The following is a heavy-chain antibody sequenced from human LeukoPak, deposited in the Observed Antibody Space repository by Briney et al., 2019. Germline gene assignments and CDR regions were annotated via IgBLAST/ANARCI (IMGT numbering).Heavy chain of an antibody. CDR3: ARRGLIAVAADFDY. J-gene: IGHJ4*02. CDR1: GGSFSGYY. V-gene: IGHV4-34*01. CDR2: INHSGST. D-gene: IGHD6-19*01. Sequence: SETLSLTCAVYGGSFSGYYWSWIRQPPGKGLEWIGEINHSGSTNYNPSLKSRVTISVDTPKNQFSLKLSSVTAADTAVYYCARRGLIAVAADFDYWGQGTLVTVSS.